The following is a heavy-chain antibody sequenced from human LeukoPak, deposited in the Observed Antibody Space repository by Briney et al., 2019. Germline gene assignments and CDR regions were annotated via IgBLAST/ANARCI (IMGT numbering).Heavy chain of an antibody. CDR1: GFTFGDYA. V-gene: IGHV3-49*04. CDR2: IRSKAYGGTT. D-gene: IGHD3-22*01. Sequence: PGRSLRLSCTASGFTFGDYAMSWVRQAPGKGLEWVVFIRSKAYGGTTEYAASVKGRFTISRDDSKRIAYLQMNSLKTEDTAVYYCSRDLTSYYDSSGYPYYWGQGTLVTVSS. CDR3: SRDLTSYYDSSGYPYY. J-gene: IGHJ4*02.